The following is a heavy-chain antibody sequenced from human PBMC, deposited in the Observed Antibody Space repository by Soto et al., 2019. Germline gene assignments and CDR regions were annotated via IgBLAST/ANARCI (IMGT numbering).Heavy chain of an antibody. V-gene: IGHV6-1*01. D-gene: IGHD6-13*01. Sequence: QVQLQQSGPGLVKPSQTLSLTCAISGDSLFTNGVAWNWIRLSPSRGLEWLGRTYYRSKWSNDLAISLKRRITINPDTSKDQFSLQLTFVTSEDTGVYFFARGRHSSFDIWGQGTMVTVSS. J-gene: IGHJ3*02. CDR1: GDSLFTNGVA. CDR2: TYYRSKWSN. CDR3: ARGRHSSFDI.